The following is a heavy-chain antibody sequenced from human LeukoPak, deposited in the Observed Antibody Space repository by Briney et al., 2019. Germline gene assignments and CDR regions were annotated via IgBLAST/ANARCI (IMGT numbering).Heavy chain of an antibody. CDR2: ISGSGGST. CDR3: ASGGAVAFTYFDL. D-gene: IGHD6-19*01. J-gene: IGHJ2*01. CDR1: GFTFDDYG. V-gene: IGHV3-23*01. Sequence: PGGSLRLSCAASGFTFDDYGMSWVRQAPGKGLEWVSAISGSGGSTYYADSVKGRFTISRDNSKNTLYLQMNSLRAEDTAVYYCASGGAVAFTYFDLWGRGTLVTVSS.